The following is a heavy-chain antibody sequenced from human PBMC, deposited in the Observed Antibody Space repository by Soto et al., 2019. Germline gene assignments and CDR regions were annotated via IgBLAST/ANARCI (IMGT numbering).Heavy chain of an antibody. D-gene: IGHD2-21*02. CDR2: IIPILGIA. Sequence: QVQLVQSGAEVKKPGSSVKVSCKASGGTFSSYTISWVRQVPGQGLEWMGRIIPILGIANYAQKFQGRVTITADKSTSTAYMELSSLRSEDTAVYYCARDGDCGGDCSHDYWGQGTLVTVSS. CDR1: GGTFSSYT. CDR3: ARDGDCGGDCSHDY. J-gene: IGHJ4*02. V-gene: IGHV1-69*08.